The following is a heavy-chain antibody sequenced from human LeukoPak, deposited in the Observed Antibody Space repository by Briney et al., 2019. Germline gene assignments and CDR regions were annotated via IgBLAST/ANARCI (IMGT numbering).Heavy chain of an antibody. J-gene: IGHJ4*02. CDR2: IKQDGSEK. D-gene: IGHD3-9*01. V-gene: IGHV3-7*01. CDR1: GFTFSSYW. CDR3: ARIPGVTGYPYFDY. Sequence: GESLRLSCAASGFTFSSYWMSWVRQAPGKGLEWVANIKQDGSEKYYVDSVKGRFTISRDNARNSLYLQMNSLRAEDTAVYYCARIPGVTGYPYFDYWGQGTLVTVSS.